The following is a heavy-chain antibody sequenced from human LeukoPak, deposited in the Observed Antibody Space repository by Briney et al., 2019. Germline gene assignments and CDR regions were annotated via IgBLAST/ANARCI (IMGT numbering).Heavy chain of an antibody. CDR1: GGTFSRYA. V-gene: IGHV1-69*01. CDR2: IIPIFGTA. D-gene: IGHD6-13*01. CDR3: ARAYSSSWFFDY. Sequence: PVKVSCKASGGTFSRYAISWVRQAPGQGLEWMGGIIPIFGTANDAQKFQGRVTITADESTSTAYMELSSLRSEDTAVYYCARAYSSSWFFDYWGQGTLVTVSS. J-gene: IGHJ4*02.